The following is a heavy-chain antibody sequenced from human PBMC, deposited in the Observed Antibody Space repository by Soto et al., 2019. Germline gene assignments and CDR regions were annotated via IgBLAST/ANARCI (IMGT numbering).Heavy chain of an antibody. CDR1: GFTFSSYA. CDR2: ISGSGGST. J-gene: IGHJ4*02. V-gene: IGHV3-23*01. D-gene: IGHD3-3*01. CDR3: AKPSDFWSGYDYYFDY. Sequence: GGSLRLSCAASGFTFSSYAMSWVRQAPGKGLEWVSAISGSGGSTYYADSVKGRFTISRDNSKNTLYLQMNSLRAEDTAVYSCAKPSDFWSGYDYYFDYWGQGTLVTVSS.